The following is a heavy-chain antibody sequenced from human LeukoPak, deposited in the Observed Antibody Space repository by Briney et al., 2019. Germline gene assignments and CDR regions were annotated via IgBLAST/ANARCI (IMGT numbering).Heavy chain of an antibody. CDR3: VNSLDGTGWWDFDC. D-gene: IGHD6-19*01. CDR1: GSTFSTYG. Sequence: GKSLRLSYVASGSTFSTYGMHWVRQAPGKGLEWVGVISYDGRNEHYSDSVKGRFTISRDNSKNTLYLQMNSLRAEDSAVYYCVNSLDGTGWWDFDCWGQGTLVTVSS. CDR2: ISYDGRNE. J-gene: IGHJ4*02. V-gene: IGHV3-30*18.